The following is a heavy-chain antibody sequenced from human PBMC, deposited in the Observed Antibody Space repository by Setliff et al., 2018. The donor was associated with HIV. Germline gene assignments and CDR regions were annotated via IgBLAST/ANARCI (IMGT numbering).Heavy chain of an antibody. CDR2: ISFDGSHK. J-gene: IGHJ4*02. CDR3: ARDRASSGYYARFDH. Sequence: PGGSLRLSCVASGFAFSDFSMFWARQAPGKGLEWVAVISFDGSHKYYADSLKGRFTISRDNSKKLVYLQMNSLRAEDTAIYYCARDRASSGYYARFDHWGQGTLVTVSS. CDR1: GFAFSDFS. D-gene: IGHD3-22*01. V-gene: IGHV3-30*04.